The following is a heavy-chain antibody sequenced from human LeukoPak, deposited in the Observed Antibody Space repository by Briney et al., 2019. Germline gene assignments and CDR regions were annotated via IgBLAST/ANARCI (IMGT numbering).Heavy chain of an antibody. CDR2: IYHSGRT. CDR1: GYSISSGYY. Sequence: SETLSLTCTVSGYSISSGYYWGWIRQPPGKGLEWIGSIYHSGRTFYNPSLKSRVTISVDTSKNQFSLKLTSVTAADTAVYYCAKSNGYGLIDIWGQGTMVTVSS. V-gene: IGHV4-38-2*02. D-gene: IGHD3-10*01. J-gene: IGHJ3*02. CDR3: AKSNGYGLIDI.